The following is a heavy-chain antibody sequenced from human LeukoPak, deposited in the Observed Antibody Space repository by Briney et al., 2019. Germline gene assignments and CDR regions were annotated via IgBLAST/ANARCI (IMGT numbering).Heavy chain of an antibody. V-gene: IGHV3-48*03. CDR1: GFTFSSYE. CDR2: ISSSGSTV. J-gene: IGHJ3*02. D-gene: IGHD3-22*01. CDR3: ARDCPDYDSSGYYPNAFDI. Sequence: GGSLRLSCAASGFTFSSYEMNWVRQAPGKGLEWVSYISSSGSTVYYADSVKGRFTISRDNAKNSQYLQMNSLRAEDTAVYYCARDCPDYDSSGYYPNAFDIWGQGTMVTVSS.